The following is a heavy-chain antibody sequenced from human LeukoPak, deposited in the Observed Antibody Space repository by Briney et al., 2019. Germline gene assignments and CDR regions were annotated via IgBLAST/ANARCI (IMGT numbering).Heavy chain of an antibody. CDR3: ARGDYVWGSYRTGIDY. D-gene: IGHD3-16*02. J-gene: IGHJ4*02. CDR2: INAGNGNT. Sequence: ASAKVSCKASGYTFTSYAMHWVRQAPGQRLEWMGWINAGNGNTKYSQKFQGRVTITRDTSASTAYMELSSLRSEDTAVYYCARGDYVWGSYRTGIDYWGQGTLVTVSS. V-gene: IGHV1-3*01. CDR1: GYTFTSYA.